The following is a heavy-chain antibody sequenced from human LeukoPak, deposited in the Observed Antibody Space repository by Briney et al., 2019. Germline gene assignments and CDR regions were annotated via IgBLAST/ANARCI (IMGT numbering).Heavy chain of an antibody. V-gene: IGHV1-69*04. CDR2: IIPILGIA. J-gene: IGHJ4*02. CDR1: GGTFSSYA. D-gene: IGHD3-9*01. CDR3: AKGDILTGYYRGYSDY. Sequence: SVKVSCKASGGTFSSYAISWVRQAPGQGLEWMGRIIPILGIANYAQKFQGRVTITADKSTSTAYMELSSLRSEDTAVYYCAKGDILTGYYRGYSDYWGQGTLVTVSS.